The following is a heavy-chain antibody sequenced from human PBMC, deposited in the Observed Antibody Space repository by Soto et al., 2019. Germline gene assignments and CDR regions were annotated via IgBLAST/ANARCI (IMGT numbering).Heavy chain of an antibody. D-gene: IGHD2-2*01. CDR3: ARGFRPGYSSSTRCEDRTHYLDY. V-gene: IGHV1-18*01. CDR2: ISAYIGNT. Sequence: ASVKVSCKASGYTFTSYGISWVRQAPGQGLEWMGWISAYIGNTNYAQKLQGRVTITTDESTSTAYMELSSLRSEDTAVYYCARGFRPGYSSSTRCEDRTHYLDYWGQGTLVTVSS. J-gene: IGHJ4*02. CDR1: GYTFTSYG.